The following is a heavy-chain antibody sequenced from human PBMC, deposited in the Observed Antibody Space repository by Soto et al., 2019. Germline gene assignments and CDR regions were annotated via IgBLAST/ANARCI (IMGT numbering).Heavy chain of an antibody. Sequence: QVQLVQSGAEVKKPGASVKVSCKASGYTFTSYDINWVRQATGQGLEWMGWMNPNRGNTGYAQKFQGRVTMTRNTSISTAYMELSGLRSEDTAVYYCARGYSPGVWFGELSPCFDPWGQGTLVTGSS. CDR2: MNPNRGNT. CDR3: ARGYSPGVWFGELSPCFDP. V-gene: IGHV1-8*01. CDR1: GYTFTSYD. D-gene: IGHD3-10*01. J-gene: IGHJ5*02.